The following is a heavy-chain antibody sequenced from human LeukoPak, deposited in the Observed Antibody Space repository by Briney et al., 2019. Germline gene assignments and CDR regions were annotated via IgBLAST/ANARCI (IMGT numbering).Heavy chain of an antibody. J-gene: IGHJ4*02. Sequence: AGRSLRLSCAASGLTFSSYGMHWVSQAPGNGLEWAAVISFDGSKTYHPDSVKGPFTISRHNSKTTLNLQMYSLRAEDTAAYYCAKDLPQESSSCLFDYWGQGTLVTVSS. V-gene: IGHV3-30*18. CDR3: AKDLPQESSSCLFDY. CDR1: GLTFSSYG. D-gene: IGHD6-13*01. CDR2: ISFDGSKT.